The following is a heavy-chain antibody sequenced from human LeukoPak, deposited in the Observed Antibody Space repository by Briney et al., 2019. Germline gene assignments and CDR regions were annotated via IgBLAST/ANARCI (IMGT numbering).Heavy chain of an antibody. CDR1: GASISSYY. Sequence: PSETLSLTCTVSGASISSYYWSWIRQPPGKGLEWIGEINHSGSTNYNPSLKSRVILSVDTSKNQFSLKLSSVTAADTAVYFCARPILLWFGETHGAFDIWGQGTMVTVSS. J-gene: IGHJ3*02. CDR2: INHSGST. D-gene: IGHD3-10*01. V-gene: IGHV4-34*01. CDR3: ARPILLWFGETHGAFDI.